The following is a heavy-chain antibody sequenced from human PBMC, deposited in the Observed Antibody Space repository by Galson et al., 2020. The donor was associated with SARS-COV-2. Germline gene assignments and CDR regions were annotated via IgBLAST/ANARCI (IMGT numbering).Heavy chain of an antibody. V-gene: IGHV3-7*01. CDR2: IKHDGSEI. D-gene: IGHD3-3*01. J-gene: IGHJ4*02. CDR3: ARGPGFLIDY. CDR1: GFIFRNYW. Sequence: QLGESLKISCAASGFIFRNYWMAWYRQAPGKGLEWVANIKHDGSEIHYVESVKGRFTISRDDAKNSLYLQMNSLRVDDTAVYYCARGPGFLIDYWGQGTLVTVSS.